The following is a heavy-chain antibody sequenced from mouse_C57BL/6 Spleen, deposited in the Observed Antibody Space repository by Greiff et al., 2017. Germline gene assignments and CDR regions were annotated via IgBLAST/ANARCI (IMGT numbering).Heavy chain of an antibody. V-gene: IGHV1-54*01. CDR3: AKADYGDYAMDY. D-gene: IGHD2-4*01. J-gene: IGHJ4*01. CDR2: INPGSGGT. Sequence: QVQLQQSGAELVRPGTSVKVSCKASGYAFTNYLIEWVKQRPGQGLEWIGVINPGSGGTNYNEKFKGKATLTAGKSSSTAYMQLSSLTSEDAAVDFCAKADYGDYAMDYWGQGTSVTVSS. CDR1: GYAFTNYL.